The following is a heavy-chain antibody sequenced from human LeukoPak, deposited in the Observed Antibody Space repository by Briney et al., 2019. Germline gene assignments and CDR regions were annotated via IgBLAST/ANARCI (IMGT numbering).Heavy chain of an antibody. V-gene: IGHV3-30*03. D-gene: IGHD1-26*01. CDR1: GFAFSTYG. Sequence: GGPLRLSCIASGFAFSTYGMHWVRQAPGKGLEWVAIMSYGGDIQYTDSVKGRFTISRDNSKNTLYLQMNSLRADDTAVYYCARGHSGSYSHFDFWGQGTLVTVSS. CDR3: ARGHSGSYSHFDF. J-gene: IGHJ4*02. CDR2: MSYGGDI.